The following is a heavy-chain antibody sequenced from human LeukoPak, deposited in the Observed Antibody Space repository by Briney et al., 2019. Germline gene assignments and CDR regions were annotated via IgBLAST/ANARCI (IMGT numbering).Heavy chain of an antibody. Sequence: PSETLSLTCTISGGSISTYYWSWIRQSPGKGLEWIGYIYYSGSTNYNPSLKSRVTISVDTSKNQFSLKLSSVTAADTAVYYCATGVKDILTGYHSPYYYYGMDVWGQGTTVTVSS. CDR3: ATGVKDILTGYHSPYYYYGMDV. V-gene: IGHV4-59*01. CDR1: GGSISTYY. D-gene: IGHD3-9*01. CDR2: IYYSGST. J-gene: IGHJ6*02.